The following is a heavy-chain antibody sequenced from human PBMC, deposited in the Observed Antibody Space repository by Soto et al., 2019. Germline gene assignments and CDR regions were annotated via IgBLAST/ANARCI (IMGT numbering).Heavy chain of an antibody. Sequence: EVHLVESGGGLVKPGGSLRLSCAVSGFTFSSCTMNWVRQAPGKGLEWVSSISPSSGHIYYAYSVKGRFTISRDNAKNSLFLQMNSLRGEDTAVYYCSGCSGGACHKNYGITVWCQGTTVTVSS. CDR2: ISPSSGHI. CDR1: GFTFSSCT. V-gene: IGHV3-21*06. CDR3: SGCSGGACHKNYGITV. D-gene: IGHD2-15*01. J-gene: IGHJ6*02.